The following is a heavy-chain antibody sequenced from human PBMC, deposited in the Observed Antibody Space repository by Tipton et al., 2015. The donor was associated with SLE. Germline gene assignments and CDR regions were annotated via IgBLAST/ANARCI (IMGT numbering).Heavy chain of an antibody. D-gene: IGHD3-22*01. CDR3: ARGRYDSSGYRVYFDY. V-gene: IGHV4-59*12. J-gene: IGHJ4*02. CDR1: GGSISSYY. CDR2: IYYSGST. Sequence: TLSLTCTVSGGSISSYYWSWIRQPPGKGLEWIGYIYYSGSTNYNPSLKSRVTISVDTSKNQFSLKLSSVTAADTAVYYCARGRYDSSGYRVYFDYWGQGTLVTVSS.